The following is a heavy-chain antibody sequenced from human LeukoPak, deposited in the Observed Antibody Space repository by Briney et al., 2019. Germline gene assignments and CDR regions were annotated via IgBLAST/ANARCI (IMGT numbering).Heavy chain of an antibody. Sequence: ASVKVSCKASGYTFSTYGISWVRQAPGQGLEWLGWISTSNGDTKYAQKLQGRVTMTTDTSTSTAYMELRNLRSDDTAVYYCAREGLGELTLDYWGQGTLVTVSS. CDR3: AREGLGELTLDY. J-gene: IGHJ4*02. D-gene: IGHD3-16*01. V-gene: IGHV1-18*01. CDR1: GYTFSTYG. CDR2: ISTSNGDT.